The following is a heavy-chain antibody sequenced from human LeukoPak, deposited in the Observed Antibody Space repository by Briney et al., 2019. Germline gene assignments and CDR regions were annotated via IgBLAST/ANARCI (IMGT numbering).Heavy chain of an antibody. Sequence: GGSLRLSCAASGFTFSRYSMNWVRQAPGKGLEWISYISSSSYAMYYADSVKGRFTISRDNFKNTVYLQMNSLRAEDTAVYYCAGYCRSTSCGWFDPWGQGTLVTVSS. V-gene: IGHV3-48*01. D-gene: IGHD2-2*01. CDR1: GFTFSRYS. CDR2: ISSSSYAM. CDR3: AGYCRSTSCGWFDP. J-gene: IGHJ5*02.